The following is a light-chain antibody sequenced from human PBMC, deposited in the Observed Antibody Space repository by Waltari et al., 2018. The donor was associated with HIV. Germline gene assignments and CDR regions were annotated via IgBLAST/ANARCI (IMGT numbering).Light chain of an antibody. V-gene: IGLV3-1*01. Sequence: YELTQPPSVAVSPGQTASITCSANQLGAKYVSWYQQKPDQSPVLVIYPDNKRPSGIPERYSASRSWNTATLTISGTLPMDEADYYCQTWDRPTVIFGGGTKLTV. CDR2: PDN. J-gene: IGLJ2*01. CDR1: QLGAKY. CDR3: QTWDRPTVI.